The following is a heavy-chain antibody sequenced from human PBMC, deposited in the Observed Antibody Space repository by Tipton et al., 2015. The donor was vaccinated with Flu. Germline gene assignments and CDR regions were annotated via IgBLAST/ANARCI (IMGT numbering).Heavy chain of an antibody. CDR2: IRQDGGQE. V-gene: IGHV3-7*01. J-gene: IGHJ4*02. CDR3: AKDGWDTSGWYPFDY. D-gene: IGHD6-19*01. CDR1: GFTFSDYW. Sequence: GSLRLSCAASGFTFSDYWMLWFRQAPGQGLEWVANIRQDGGQEYYLNSVRGRFTISRDDSKNALFLLIRSLRPDDTAVYYCAKDGWDTSGWYPFDYWGQGTLVTVSS.